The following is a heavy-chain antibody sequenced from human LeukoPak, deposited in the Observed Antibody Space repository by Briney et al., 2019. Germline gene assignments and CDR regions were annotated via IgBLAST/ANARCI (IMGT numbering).Heavy chain of an antibody. Sequence: GGSLRLSCAASVFTFSSYAMSCVRHAPGKGLEWVSAISGSGGSTYYADSVKGRVTIPRDNSKNPLYLKMNRLRAEDTAVYYCAKGSTSTVTPTDYWGQGTLVTVSS. J-gene: IGHJ4*02. D-gene: IGHD4-17*01. CDR2: ISGSGGST. CDR1: VFTFSSYA. CDR3: AKGSTSTVTPTDY. V-gene: IGHV3-23*01.